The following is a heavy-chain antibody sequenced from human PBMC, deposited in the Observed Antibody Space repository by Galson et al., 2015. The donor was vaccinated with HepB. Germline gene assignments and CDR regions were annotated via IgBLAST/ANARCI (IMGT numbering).Heavy chain of an antibody. V-gene: IGHV3-11*06. J-gene: IGHJ4*02. Sequence: SLRLSCAASGFTFSDYYMSWIRQAPGKGLEWVSYISSSSSYTNYADSVKGRFTISRDNAKNSLYLQMNSLRAEDTAVYYCARARKYYDILTGYTYYFDYWGQGTLVTVSS. CDR3: ARARKYYDILTGYTYYFDY. CDR2: ISSSSSYT. CDR1: GFTFSDYY. D-gene: IGHD3-9*01.